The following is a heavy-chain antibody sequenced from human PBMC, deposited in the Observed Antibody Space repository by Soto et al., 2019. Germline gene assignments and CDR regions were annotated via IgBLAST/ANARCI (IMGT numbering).Heavy chain of an antibody. D-gene: IGHD6-13*01. Sequence: QVQLVESGGGVVQPGRSLRLSCAASGFTFSSYGMHWVRQAPGKGLEWVAVISYDGRNKYYADSVKGRFTISRDNSKTTLYLQMNSLRAEDTVVYYCEKDQHYSSSWYAGNSYYGMDVWGQGTTVTVSS. V-gene: IGHV3-30*18. J-gene: IGHJ6*02. CDR2: ISYDGRNK. CDR1: GFTFSSYG. CDR3: EKDQHYSSSWYAGNSYYGMDV.